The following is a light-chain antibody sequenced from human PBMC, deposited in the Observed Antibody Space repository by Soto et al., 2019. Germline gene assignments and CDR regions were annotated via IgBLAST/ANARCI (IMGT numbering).Light chain of an antibody. CDR2: AVS. CDR1: QNIGTS. CDR3: QQSYDPPPT. Sequence: DIQMTQSPSSLSASVGDRVIITCRSSQNIGTSLNWYQQKQGKAPNLLIYAVSKLQTGVPSRFSGSGSGTDFTLTISSLQPADFATYFCQQSYDPPPTFGQGTKV. V-gene: IGKV1-39*01. J-gene: IGKJ1*01.